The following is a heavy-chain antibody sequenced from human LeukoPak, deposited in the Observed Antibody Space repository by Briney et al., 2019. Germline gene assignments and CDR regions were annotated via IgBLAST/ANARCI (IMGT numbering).Heavy chain of an antibody. CDR3: ASDREYYYGSGSFDY. D-gene: IGHD3-10*01. CDR1: GFTFNSYA. V-gene: IGHV3-7*04. Sequence: GGSLRLSCAASGFTFNSYAMSWVRQAPGKGLEWVANIKQDGSEKYYVDSVKGRFTISRDNAKNSLYLQMNSLRAEDTAVYYCASDREYYYGSGSFDYWGQGTLVTVSS. CDR2: IKQDGSEK. J-gene: IGHJ4*02.